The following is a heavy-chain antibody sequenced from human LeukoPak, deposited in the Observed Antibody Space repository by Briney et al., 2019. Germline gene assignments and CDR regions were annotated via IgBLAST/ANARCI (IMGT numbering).Heavy chain of an antibody. J-gene: IGHJ5*01. V-gene: IGHV5-51*01. D-gene: IGHD4-17*01. CDR1: GYSFATYW. CDR2: IYPGDSDT. Sequence: GESLKISCKGSGYSFATYWITWVRQMPGKGLEWMGIIYPGDSDTSYRASFQAQVTISADKSISTAYLQWSSLRASDTAMYYCARLGYGDSNCFDTSGHGTLVTVSS. CDR3: ARLGYGDSNCFDT.